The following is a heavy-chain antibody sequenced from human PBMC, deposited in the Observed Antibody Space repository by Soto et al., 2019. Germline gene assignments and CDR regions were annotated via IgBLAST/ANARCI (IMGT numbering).Heavy chain of an antibody. J-gene: IGHJ5*02. CDR1: GGTFNSYA. CDR2: IIPIFGTA. D-gene: IGHD3-22*01. CDR3: ARPMRYYYDSSGQSAWFDP. V-gene: IGHV1-69*13. Sequence: GASVKVSCKASGGTFNSYAISWVRQAPGQGLEWMGGIIPIFGTAKYAQRFQGRVTITADESTSTAYMELGSLRSEDTAVYYCARPMRYYYDSSGQSAWFDPWGQGTLVTVSS.